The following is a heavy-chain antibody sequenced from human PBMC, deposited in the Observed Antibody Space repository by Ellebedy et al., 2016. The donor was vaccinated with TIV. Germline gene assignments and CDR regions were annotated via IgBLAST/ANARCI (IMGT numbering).Heavy chain of an antibody. V-gene: IGHV3-9*01. J-gene: IGHJ6*02. Sequence: SLKISXAVSGFKFDDYAMHWVRQAPGKGLEWVSGINLNSGRIDYADSVKGRFTISRDNAKNSLYLQMNSLRPEDTALYFCAKDIRYCGGDCYEVDYFYGMHVWGQGTTVIVSS. D-gene: IGHD2-21*02. CDR2: INLNSGRI. CDR1: GFKFDDYA. CDR3: AKDIRYCGGDCYEVDYFYGMHV.